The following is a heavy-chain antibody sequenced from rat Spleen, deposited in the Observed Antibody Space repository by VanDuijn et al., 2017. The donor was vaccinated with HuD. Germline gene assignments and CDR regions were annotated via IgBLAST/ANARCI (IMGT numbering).Heavy chain of an antibody. CDR3: ARQSPNYYDGYYHVYYFDY. CDR2: ITNTGDSG. D-gene: IGHD1-12*03. V-gene: IGHV5-31*01. J-gene: IGHJ2*01. CDR1: GFTFNNYW. Sequence: EVQLVESGGGLVQPGRSLKLSCVASGFTFNNYWMTWIRQAPGKGLEWVASITNTGDSGYYPDSVKGRFTISRDNAQNTLYLQMDSLRSEHTATYYGARQSPNYYDGYYHVYYFDYWGQGVMVTVSS.